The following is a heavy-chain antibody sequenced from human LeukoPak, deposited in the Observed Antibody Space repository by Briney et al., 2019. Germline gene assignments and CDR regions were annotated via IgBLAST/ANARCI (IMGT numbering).Heavy chain of an antibody. Sequence: PSETLSLTCTVSGGSISSYYWSWIRQPPGKGLEWIGYIYYSGSTNYNPSLKSRVTISVDTSKDQFSLKLSSVTAADTAVYYCARERDGDYYYYYMDVWGKGTTVTVSS. CDR1: GGSISSYY. J-gene: IGHJ6*03. CDR2: IYYSGST. D-gene: IGHD5-24*01. V-gene: IGHV4-59*01. CDR3: ARERDGDYYYYYMDV.